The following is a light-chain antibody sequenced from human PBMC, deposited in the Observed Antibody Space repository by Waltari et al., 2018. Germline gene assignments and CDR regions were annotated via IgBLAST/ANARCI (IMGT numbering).Light chain of an antibody. V-gene: IGKV3-11*01. Sequence: TQSPATLSLSPGERATLSCRASQSISSYLAWYQQKPGQAPRLLIYDASNRATGIPARFSGSGSGTDFTLTISTLEPEDFAVYYCQQRGNWITFGGGTKVEIK. J-gene: IGKJ4*01. CDR1: QSISSY. CDR2: DAS. CDR3: QQRGNWIT.